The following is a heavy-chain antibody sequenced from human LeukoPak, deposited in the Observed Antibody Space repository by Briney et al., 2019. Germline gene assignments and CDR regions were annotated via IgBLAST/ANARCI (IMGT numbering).Heavy chain of an antibody. Sequence: ASVKVSCKASGYTFTGYYMHWVRQAPGKGLEWMGGFDPEDGETIYAQKSQGSVTMTEDTSTDTAYMELSSLRSEDTAVYYCATSHGLGYCSGGSCYSDYWGQGTLVTVSS. J-gene: IGHJ4*02. CDR1: GYTFTGYY. CDR3: ATSHGLGYCSGGSCYSDY. D-gene: IGHD2-15*01. CDR2: FDPEDGET. V-gene: IGHV1-24*01.